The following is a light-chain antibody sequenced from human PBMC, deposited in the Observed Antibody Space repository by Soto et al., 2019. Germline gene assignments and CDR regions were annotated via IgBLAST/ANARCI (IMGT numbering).Light chain of an antibody. CDR2: GAS. J-gene: IGKJ1*01. Sequence: EIVMTQSPATLSVSPGERATFSCRASQSVSSDLACYQQKPGQAPRLLIYGASIRANGIPARFSGSGSGTDFTLTISSLQPEDFATYYCLQDYNYPRTFGQGTKVDI. V-gene: IGKV3-15*01. CDR1: QSVSSD. CDR3: LQDYNYPRT.